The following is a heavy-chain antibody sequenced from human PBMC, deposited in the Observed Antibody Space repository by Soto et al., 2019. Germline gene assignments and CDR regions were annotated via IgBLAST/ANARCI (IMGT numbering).Heavy chain of an antibody. D-gene: IGHD2-21*01. CDR2: INAGNGNT. CDR3: ARGGEPIDY. V-gene: IGHV1-3*05. J-gene: IGHJ4*02. CDR1: GYTFTSYA. Sequence: QVQLVQSGAEEKKPGASVKVSCKASGYTFTSYAMHLVRQAPGQRLEWMGWINAGNGNTKYPQKFQGRVTITRDTSASTAYMELSSLRSEDTAVYYCARGGEPIDYWGQGTLVTVSS.